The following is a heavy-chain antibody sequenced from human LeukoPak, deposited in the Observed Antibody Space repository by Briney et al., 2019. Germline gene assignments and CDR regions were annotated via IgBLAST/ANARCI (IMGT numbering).Heavy chain of an antibody. CDR2: IQQDGSEK. Sequence: PGGSLRLSCAASGFTFSSYWLSWVRQPPGKGLEWVANIQQDGSEKNYVDSVKGRFTISRDNGKNSLYLQMNSLRAEDTAVYYCARLHLDHGDLCDYWGQGTLVTVSS. CDR3: ARLHLDHGDLCDY. V-gene: IGHV3-7*01. CDR1: GFTFSSYW. J-gene: IGHJ4*02. D-gene: IGHD4-17*01.